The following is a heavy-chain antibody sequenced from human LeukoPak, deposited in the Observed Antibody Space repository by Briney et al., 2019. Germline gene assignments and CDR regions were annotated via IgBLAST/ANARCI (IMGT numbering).Heavy chain of an antibody. CDR2: ISYSGNTI. J-gene: IGHJ4*02. V-gene: IGHV3-48*04. D-gene: IGHD2-21*02. Sequence: AGGSLRLSCTVSEFTVSSNSMNWVRQAPGKGLEWVAFISYSGNTIQYADSVKGRFTISRDNAKNSPGLQMNSLRAEDTAVYYCARDNNANGDLEYLDYWGQGTLVTVSS. CDR3: ARDNNANGDLEYLDY. CDR1: EFTVSSNS.